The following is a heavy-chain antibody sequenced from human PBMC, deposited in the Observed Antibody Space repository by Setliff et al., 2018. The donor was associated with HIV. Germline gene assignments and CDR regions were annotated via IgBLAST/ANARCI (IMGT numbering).Heavy chain of an antibody. Sequence: PSETLSLTCGVSDDPISIYYWTWIRQPAGKGLEWIGRMYISGTTNYNPSLKSRVTMSVDTSRKQFSLKLTSVTAADTAVYYCARDSGGYNYGFAVGSFDYWGQGALVTVSS. J-gene: IGHJ4*02. CDR2: MYISGTT. V-gene: IGHV4-4*07. CDR1: DDPISIYY. CDR3: ARDSGGYNYGFAVGSFDY. D-gene: IGHD5-18*01.